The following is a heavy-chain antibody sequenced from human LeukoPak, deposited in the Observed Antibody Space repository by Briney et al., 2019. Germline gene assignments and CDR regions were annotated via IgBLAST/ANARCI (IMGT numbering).Heavy chain of an antibody. CDR3: ARGRTTVTYNWFDP. Sequence: ASLKVSCTASGYTFTSYDINWVRQATGQGLEWMGWMNPNSGNTGYAQKIQGRVTMTRNTSISTAYMELSSLRSEDTAVYYCARGRTTVTYNWFDPWGQGTLVTVSS. J-gene: IGHJ5*02. D-gene: IGHD4-17*01. CDR1: GYTFTSYD. CDR2: MNPNSGNT. V-gene: IGHV1-8*01.